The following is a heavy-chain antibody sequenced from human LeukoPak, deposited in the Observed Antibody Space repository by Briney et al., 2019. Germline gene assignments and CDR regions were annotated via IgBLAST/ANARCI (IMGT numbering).Heavy chain of an antibody. CDR1: GGSISSSSYS. CDR3: ARGSLYSNYPKYYYYYYYMDV. D-gene: IGHD4-11*01. CDR2: IYYTGST. Sequence: SETLSLTCTVSGGSISSSSYSWGWIRQPPGKGLEWIGNIYYTGSTYYNPSLKSRVTISVDTSKNQFSLKLSSVTAADTAVYYCARGSLYSNYPKYYYYYYYMDVWGKGTTVTISS. J-gene: IGHJ6*03. V-gene: IGHV4-39*07.